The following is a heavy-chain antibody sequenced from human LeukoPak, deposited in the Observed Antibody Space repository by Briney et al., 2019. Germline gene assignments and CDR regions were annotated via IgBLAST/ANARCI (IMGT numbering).Heavy chain of an antibody. CDR1: GYTFNSYY. J-gene: IGHJ6*03. CDR2: INPSGGST. V-gene: IGHV1-46*02. Sequence: GASVKVSCKASGYTFNSYYMHWVRQAPGQGLEWMGIINPSGGSTSYAQKFQGRVTITADESTSTAYMELSSLRSEDTAVYYCASTLIPRYCSGGSCYGYYYYMDVWGKGTTVTVSS. CDR3: ASTLIPRYCSGGSCYGYYYYMDV. D-gene: IGHD2-15*01.